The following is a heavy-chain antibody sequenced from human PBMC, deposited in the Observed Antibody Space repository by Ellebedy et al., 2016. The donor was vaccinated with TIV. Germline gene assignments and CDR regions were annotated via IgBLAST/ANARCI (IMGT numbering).Heavy chain of an antibody. CDR1: GGSFSAYY. V-gene: IGHV4-34*01. CDR2: VNYSGSS. D-gene: IGHD3-9*01. CDR3: ARSFYYDVLTV. Sequence: SETLSLTCTVSGGSFSAYYWSWIRQSPGMGLEWIGEVNYSGSSHYNPALKSRATLSTDTSKQQFSLKLRSLTAADTAMYYCARSFYYDVLTVWGKGTTVIVSS. J-gene: IGHJ6*04.